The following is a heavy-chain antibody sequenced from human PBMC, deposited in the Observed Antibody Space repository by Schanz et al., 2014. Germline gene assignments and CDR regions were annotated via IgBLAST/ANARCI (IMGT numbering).Heavy chain of an antibody. J-gene: IGHJ3*02. D-gene: IGHD3-22*01. Sequence: QVQLVQSGAEVKKPGSSVKVSCKASGGTFSSYAFSWVRQAPGQGLEWMGKIIPILGMENYAQKFQGRVTITADISTSTAYMDLNSLRSDDTAVYYCARDIQYHYDTSGPVGAFDIWGQGTVVTVSS. CDR1: GGTFSSYA. CDR2: IIPILGME. V-gene: IGHV1-69*04. CDR3: ARDIQYHYDTSGPVGAFDI.